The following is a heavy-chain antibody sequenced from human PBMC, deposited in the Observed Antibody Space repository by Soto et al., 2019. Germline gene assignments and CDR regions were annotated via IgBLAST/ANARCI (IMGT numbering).Heavy chain of an antibody. V-gene: IGHV3-15*01. CDR1: GFTFSNAW. Sequence: GGSLRLSCAASGFTFSNAWMSWVRQAPGKGLEWVGRIKSKTDGGTTDYAAPVKGRFTISRDDSKNTLYLQMNSLKTEDTAVYYCTTESPLKWLWRYYYYMDVWGKGTTVTVSS. CDR2: IKSKTDGGTT. CDR3: TTESPLKWLWRYYYYMDV. J-gene: IGHJ6*03. D-gene: IGHD6-19*01.